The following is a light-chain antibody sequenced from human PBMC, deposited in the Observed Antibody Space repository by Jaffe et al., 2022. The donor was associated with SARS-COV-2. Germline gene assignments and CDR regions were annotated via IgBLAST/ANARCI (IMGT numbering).Light chain of an antibody. CDR1: NNDVGGYKY. V-gene: IGLV2-11*01. Sequence: QSALTQPRSVSGSPGQSVTISCTGTNNDVGGYKYVFWYQQYPGKAPKLMIYDVSERPSGVPDRFSGSKSGNTASLIISGLQTEDEADYYCCAYAGNFTFAFGIGTQVTVL. CDR3: CAYAGNFTFA. CDR2: DVS. J-gene: IGLJ1*01.